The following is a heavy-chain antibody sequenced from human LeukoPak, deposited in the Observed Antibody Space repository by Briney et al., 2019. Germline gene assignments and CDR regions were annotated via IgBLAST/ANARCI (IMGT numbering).Heavy chain of an antibody. V-gene: IGHV3-11*01. J-gene: IGHJ4*02. CDR3: ATKKRTSVDY. CDR2: ISSSGSTI. D-gene: IGHD3/OR15-3a*01. Sequence: GGSLRLFCAASGFTCSVYYMSWIRQAPGKGLEWVSYISSSGSTIYYADSVKGRFTISRDNAKNSLYLQMNSRNAEDTPVDCCATKKRTSVDYWGQGTQVTVSS. CDR1: GFTCSVYY.